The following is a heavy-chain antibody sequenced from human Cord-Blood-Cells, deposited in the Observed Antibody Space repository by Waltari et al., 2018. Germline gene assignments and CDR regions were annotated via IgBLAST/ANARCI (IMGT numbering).Heavy chain of an antibody. CDR3: AREVYSNPYWYFDL. CDR1: GGSISSYY. J-gene: IGHJ2*01. CDR2: IYYSGSN. D-gene: IGHD4-4*01. Sequence: QVQLQESGPGLVKPSETLSLTCPVSGGSISSYYWSWLRQPPGKGLEGLGYIYYSGSNNYNPSLTGRVTISVGTSKNQFSLKLSSVTAADTAVYYCAREVYSNPYWYFDLWGRGTLVTVSS. V-gene: IGHV4-59*01.